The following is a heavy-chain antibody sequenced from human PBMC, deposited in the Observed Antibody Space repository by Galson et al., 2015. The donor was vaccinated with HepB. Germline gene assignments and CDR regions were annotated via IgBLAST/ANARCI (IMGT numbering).Heavy chain of an antibody. V-gene: IGHV3-33*01. Sequence: SLRLSCAASGFTFSSYGMHWVRQAPGKGLEWVAVIWYDGSNKYYADSVKGRFTISRDNSKNTLYLQMNSLRAEDTAVYYCARGWERVASPYYSYGMDVWGQGATVTVSS. CDR1: GFTFSSYG. CDR2: IWYDGSNK. CDR3: ARGWERVASPYYSYGMDV. J-gene: IGHJ6*02. D-gene: IGHD1-26*01.